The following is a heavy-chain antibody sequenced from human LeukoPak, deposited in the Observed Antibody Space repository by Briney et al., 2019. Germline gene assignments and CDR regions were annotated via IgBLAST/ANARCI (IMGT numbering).Heavy chain of an antibody. CDR3: ARSPEYCSGGSCS. CDR2: ISYGRSNK. V-gene: IGHV3-30*04. CDR1: GFTFSSYA. D-gene: IGHD2-15*01. Sequence: PGGSLRLSCAASGFTFSSYAMHWVRQAPGKGLECVAVISYGRSNKYYADSVKGRFTISRDNSKNTLYLQMNSVRAEDTAVYYCARSPEYCSGGSCSWGQGTLVTVSS. J-gene: IGHJ5*02.